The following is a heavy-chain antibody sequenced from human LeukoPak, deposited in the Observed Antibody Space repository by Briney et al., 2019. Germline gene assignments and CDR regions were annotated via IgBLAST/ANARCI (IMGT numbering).Heavy chain of an antibody. J-gene: IGHJ4*02. CDR3: ARRGYGYYFDY. CDR2: IYYSGST. D-gene: IGHD5-18*01. CDR1: GGSISSYY. Sequence: TPSETLSLTCTVSGGSISSYYWSWIRQPPGKGLEWIGYIYYSGSTDYNPSLKSRVTISVDTSKNQFSLKLSSVTAADTAVYYCARRGYGYYFDYWGQGTLVTVSS. V-gene: IGHV4-59*01.